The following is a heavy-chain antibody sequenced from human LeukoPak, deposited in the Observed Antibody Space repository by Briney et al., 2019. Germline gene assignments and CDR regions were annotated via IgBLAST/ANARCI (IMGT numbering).Heavy chain of an antibody. D-gene: IGHD4-17*01. J-gene: IGHJ4*02. CDR1: GFTFSGSA. Sequence: PGGSLRLSCAASGFTFSGSAMHWVRQASGKGLEWVGRIRSKANSYATAYAASVKGRFTISRDDSKNTAYLQMNSLKTEDTAVYYCTSGDFGDFGDYWGQGTLVTVSS. CDR2: IRSKANSYAT. CDR3: TSGDFGDFGDY. V-gene: IGHV3-73*01.